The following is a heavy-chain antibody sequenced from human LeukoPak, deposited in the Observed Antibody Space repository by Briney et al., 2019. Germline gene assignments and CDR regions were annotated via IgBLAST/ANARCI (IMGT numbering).Heavy chain of an antibody. D-gene: IGHD3-10*01. CDR1: GYTFTSFD. CDR2: MNSNSANT. V-gene: IGHV1-8*01. Sequence: ASVKASCKASGYTFTSFDINWVRQATGQGLEWMGWMNSNSANTGYAQKFQGRLTMTRNTSISTAYMELSSLRSEDTAVYYCARINYYRSGSYYVDNWGQGTLVTVSS. CDR3: ARINYYRSGSYYVDN. J-gene: IGHJ4*02.